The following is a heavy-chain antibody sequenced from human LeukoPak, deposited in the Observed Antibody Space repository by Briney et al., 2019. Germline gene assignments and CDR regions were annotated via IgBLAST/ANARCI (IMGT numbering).Heavy chain of an antibody. Sequence: SETLFLTCTVSGGSISSYYWSWIRQPPGKGLEWIGYIYYSGSTNYNPSLKSRVTISVDTSKNQFSLKLSSVTAADTAVYYCARNKYYYDSSGHDRAAFDIWGQGTMVTVSS. V-gene: IGHV4-59*12. D-gene: IGHD3-22*01. CDR2: IYYSGST. J-gene: IGHJ3*02. CDR3: ARNKYYYDSSGHDRAAFDI. CDR1: GGSISSYY.